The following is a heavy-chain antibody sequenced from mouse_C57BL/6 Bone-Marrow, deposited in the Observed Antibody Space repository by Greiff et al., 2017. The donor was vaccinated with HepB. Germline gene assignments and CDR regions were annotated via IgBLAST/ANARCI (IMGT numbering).Heavy chain of an antibody. CDR2: IYPKDGST. D-gene: IGHD1-1*01. CDR1: GYTFTSYD. V-gene: IGHV1-85*01. Sequence: QVQLKESGPELVKPGASVKLSCKASGYTFTSYDINWVKQRPGQGLEWIGWIYPKDGSTKFNEKFKGKSTLTVDTSSSTAYMELHILTSEGSAVYFCARSTTVVATRFAYWGQGTLVTVSA. CDR3: ARSTTVVATRFAY. J-gene: IGHJ3*01.